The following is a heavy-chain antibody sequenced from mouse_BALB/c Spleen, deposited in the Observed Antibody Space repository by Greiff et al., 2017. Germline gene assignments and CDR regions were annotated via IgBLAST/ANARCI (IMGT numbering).Heavy chain of an antibody. CDR2: INPSNGRT. J-gene: IGHJ4*01. D-gene: IGHD1-1*01. Sequence: QVQLQQPGAELVKPGASVKLSCKASGYTFTSYWMHWVKQRPGQGLEWIGEINPSNGRTNYNEKFKSKATLTVDKSSSTAYMQLSSLTSEDSAVYYCARRAYGSSPYYAMDYWGQGTSVTVSS. CDR1: GYTFTSYW. V-gene: IGHV1S81*02. CDR3: ARRAYGSSPYYAMDY.